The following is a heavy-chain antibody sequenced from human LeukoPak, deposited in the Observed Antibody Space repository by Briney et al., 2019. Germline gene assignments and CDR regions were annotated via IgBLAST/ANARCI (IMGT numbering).Heavy chain of an antibody. D-gene: IGHD2/OR15-2a*01. Sequence: GGSLRLSCAASGFTFSSYSMNWVRQAPGKGLEWVSSISSSSSYIYYADSVKGRFTISRDNAKNSLYLQMNSLRAEDTAVYYCARDKGISDWFDPWGQGTLVTVSS. J-gene: IGHJ5*02. V-gene: IGHV3-21*01. CDR1: GFTFSSYS. CDR2: ISSSSSYI. CDR3: ARDKGISDWFDP.